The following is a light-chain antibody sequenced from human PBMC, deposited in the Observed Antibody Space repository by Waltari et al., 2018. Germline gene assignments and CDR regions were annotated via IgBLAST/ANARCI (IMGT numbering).Light chain of an antibody. CDR1: FSDVGRYDY. J-gene: IGLJ1*01. CDR2: DVT. V-gene: IGLV2-14*03. Sequence: QSALTQPASVSGSPGQSITISCTGTFSDVGRYDYVSWYQQHPGKAPKLLIHDVTDRPSGVADRFSGSKSGNTASLTISVLQADDEADYYCTSYTSSTTTPYVFGTGTQVTV. CDR3: TSYTSSTTTPYV.